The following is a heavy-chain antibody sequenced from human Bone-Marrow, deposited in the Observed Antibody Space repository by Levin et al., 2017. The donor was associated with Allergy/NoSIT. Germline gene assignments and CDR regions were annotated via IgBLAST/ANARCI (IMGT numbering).Heavy chain of an antibody. CDR3: AREGGWDYGDYYYYYGMDV. Sequence: ASVKVSCKASGYTFTSYDINWVRQATGQGLEWMGWMNPNSGNTGYAQKFQGRVTMTRNTSISTAYMELSSLRSEDTAVYYCAREGGWDYGDYYYYYGMDVWGQGTTVTVSS. CDR1: GYTFTSYD. D-gene: IGHD4-17*01. J-gene: IGHJ6*02. CDR2: MNPNSGNT. V-gene: IGHV1-8*01.